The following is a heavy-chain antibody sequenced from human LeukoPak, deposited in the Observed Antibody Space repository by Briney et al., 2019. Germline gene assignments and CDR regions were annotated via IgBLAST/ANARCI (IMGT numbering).Heavy chain of an antibody. V-gene: IGHV2-70*11. CDR1: GFALSTSGMC. Sequence: RMCGPTLVNPTQTLTLTCTFSGFALSTSGMCVSWIRQPPGKALEWLARIDWDDDKYYSTSLKTRLTISKDTSKNQVVLTMTNMDPVDTATYYCARSTYNYDSSGYYPFEYWGQGTLVTVSS. D-gene: IGHD3-22*01. CDR2: IDWDDDK. J-gene: IGHJ4*01. CDR3: ARSTYNYDSSGYYPFEY.